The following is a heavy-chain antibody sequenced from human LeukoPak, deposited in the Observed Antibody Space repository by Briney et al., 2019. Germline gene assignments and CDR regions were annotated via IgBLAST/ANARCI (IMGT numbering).Heavy chain of an antibody. D-gene: IGHD2-21*02. V-gene: IGHV3-53*01. Sequence: GGSLRLSCAASGFTLSTYAMSWVRQAPGKGLEWVSVIYSGGTTYYADSVKGRFTISRDNSKNTLYLQMNSLRAEDTAVYYCARDGEYCGGDCLDYWGQGTLVTVSS. CDR3: ARDGEYCGGDCLDY. CDR1: GFTLSTYA. J-gene: IGHJ4*02. CDR2: IYSGGTT.